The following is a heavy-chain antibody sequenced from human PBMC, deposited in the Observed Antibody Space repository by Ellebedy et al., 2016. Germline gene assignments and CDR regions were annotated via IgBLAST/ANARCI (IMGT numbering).Heavy chain of an antibody. J-gene: IGHJ4*02. CDR3: AKRGCTSTRCNVKYFDF. CDR1: GLTFSNYA. V-gene: IGHV3-23*01. D-gene: IGHD2-2*01. CDR2: ISDSGKDS. Sequence: GESLKISCAASGLTFSNYAMTWVRQAPGKGLEWVSSISDSGKDSYYSDSVKGRFTISRDNSKNTLYLQMNSLRAEDTAVYYCAKRGCTSTRCNVKYFDFWGQGTLVTVSS.